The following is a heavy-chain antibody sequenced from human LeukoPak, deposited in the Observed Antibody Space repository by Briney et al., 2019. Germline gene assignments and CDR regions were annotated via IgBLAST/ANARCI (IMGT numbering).Heavy chain of an antibody. D-gene: IGHD3-10*01. Sequence: GGSLRLSCTASKFYFSTYDMNWVRQVPGKGLEWVSYISSSSSYIYYADSVKGRFTISRDNAKNSLYLQMNSLRAEDTAVYYCARDWGVRGVITPYYYYYGMDVWGQGTTVTVSS. CDR2: ISSSSSYI. CDR3: ARDWGVRGVITPYYYYYGMDV. CDR1: KFYFSTYD. V-gene: IGHV3-21*05. J-gene: IGHJ6*02.